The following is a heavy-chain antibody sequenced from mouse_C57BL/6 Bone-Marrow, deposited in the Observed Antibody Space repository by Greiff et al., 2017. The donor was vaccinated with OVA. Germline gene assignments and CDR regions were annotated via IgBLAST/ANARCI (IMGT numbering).Heavy chain of an antibody. J-gene: IGHJ2*01. CDR1: GYTFTSYW. CDR3: ARSGLLPYYFDY. Sequence: VQLQQPGAELVKPGASVKLSCKASGYTFTSYWMQWVKQRPGQGLEWIGEIDPSDSYTNYNQKFKGKATLTVDTSSSPAYMQLSSLTSEDSAVYYCARSGLLPYYFDYWGQGTTLTVSS. V-gene: IGHV1-50*01. D-gene: IGHD1-1*01. CDR2: IDPSDSYT.